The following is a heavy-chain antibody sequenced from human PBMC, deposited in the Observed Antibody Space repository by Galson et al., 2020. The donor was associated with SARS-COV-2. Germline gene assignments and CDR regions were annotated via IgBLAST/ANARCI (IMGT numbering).Heavy chain of an antibody. CDR3: ARDLRGVGAGDY. Sequence: SQTLSLTCTVSGYSISSVYYWVCIRQPPGKGLEWIGSIYHSVSTYYNPSLKSRVTISLDTTKNQFSPKLSSVTAADTAVYYCARDLRGVGAGDYWGQGTLVTVSS. CDR2: IYHSVST. D-gene: IGHD1-26*01. V-gene: IGHV4-38-2*02. J-gene: IGHJ4*02. CDR1: GYSISSVYY.